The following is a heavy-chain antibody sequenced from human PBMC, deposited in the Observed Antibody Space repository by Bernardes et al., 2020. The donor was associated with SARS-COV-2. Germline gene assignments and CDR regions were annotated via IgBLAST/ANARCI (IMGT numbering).Heavy chain of an antibody. Sequence: GSLRLSCAASGFTFSSYAMHWVRQAPGKGLEWVAVISYDGSNKYYADSVKGRFTISRDNSKNTLYLQMNSLRAEDTAVYYCARGGRYYDILGSYYYGMDVWGQGTTVTVSS. D-gene: IGHD3-9*01. CDR3: ARGGRYYDILGSYYYGMDV. CDR2: ISYDGSNK. CDR1: GFTFSSYA. V-gene: IGHV3-30-3*01. J-gene: IGHJ6*02.